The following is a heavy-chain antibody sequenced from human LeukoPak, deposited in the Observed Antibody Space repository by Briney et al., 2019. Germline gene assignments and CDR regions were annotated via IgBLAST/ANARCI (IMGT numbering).Heavy chain of an antibody. CDR3: ARSYVS. CDR1: GYTLTSYD. V-gene: IGHV1-2*02. Sequence: ASVKVSCKASGYTLTSYDINWVRQATGQGLEWMGWINPNSGGTNYAQKFQGRVTMTRDTSISTAYMELSRLRSDDTAVYYCARSYVSWGQGTLVTVSS. D-gene: IGHD3-16*01. CDR2: INPNSGGT. J-gene: IGHJ4*02.